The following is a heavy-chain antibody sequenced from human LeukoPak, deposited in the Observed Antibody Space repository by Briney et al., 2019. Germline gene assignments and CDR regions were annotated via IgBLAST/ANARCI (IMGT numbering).Heavy chain of an antibody. Sequence: PSQTLSLTCSVSGGSIGSGGYCWGWLRQHPEKGLEWIGYISYGGNPYYNPPLKRRVIMSVDTSENQFSLKLSSVTAADTAVYYCARGTVSKGLPLLDVWGKGTTVTVSS. D-gene: IGHD5/OR15-5a*01. J-gene: IGHJ6*04. CDR2: ISYGGNP. V-gene: IGHV4-31*03. CDR1: GGSIGSGGYC. CDR3: ARGTVSKGLPLLDV.